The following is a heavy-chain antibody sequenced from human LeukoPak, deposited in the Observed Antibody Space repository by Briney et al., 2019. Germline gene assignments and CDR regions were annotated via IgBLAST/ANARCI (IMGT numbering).Heavy chain of an antibody. CDR1: GFIFNNYG. Sequence: HPGGSLRLSCAASGFIFNNYGLVWVRQAPGKGREWVSAISNDGGGTTYADFVKGRFSVSRDNSKNTLFLQMNSLRAEDTALYYCAKGSSGYFFDLWGQGTLVTVSS. CDR3: AKGSSGYFFDL. D-gene: IGHD3-22*01. J-gene: IGHJ4*02. CDR2: ISNDGGGT. V-gene: IGHV3-23*01.